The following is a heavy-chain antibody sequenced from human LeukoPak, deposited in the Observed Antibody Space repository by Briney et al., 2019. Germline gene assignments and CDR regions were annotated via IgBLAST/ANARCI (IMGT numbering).Heavy chain of an antibody. J-gene: IGHJ4*02. D-gene: IGHD3-16*01. CDR1: GYAFTNYG. CDR2: ISAFNGEI. Sequence: ASVKVSCKASGYAFTNYGINWVRQAPGQGLEWMGWISAFNGEIYLAQRSQGRVSMTTDTTTDTVYMELKSLRSDDTAVYFCTRGASTAYSGDYWGQGTLVTVSS. V-gene: IGHV1-18*01. CDR3: TRGASTAYSGDY.